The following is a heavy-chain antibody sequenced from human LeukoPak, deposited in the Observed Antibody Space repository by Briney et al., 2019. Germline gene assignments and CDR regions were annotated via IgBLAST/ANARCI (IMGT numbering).Heavy chain of an antibody. J-gene: IGHJ4*02. V-gene: IGHV1-18*01. CDR1: GYTFTSYG. CDR3: ASGRDSSSPLDY. D-gene: IGHD6-6*01. CDR2: ISAYNGNT. Sequence: ASVKVSCKASGYTFTSYGISWVRQAPGQGLEWMGWISAYNGNTNYAQKFQGRVTITTDESTSTAYMELSSLRSEDTAVYYCASGRDSSSPLDYWGQGTLVTVSS.